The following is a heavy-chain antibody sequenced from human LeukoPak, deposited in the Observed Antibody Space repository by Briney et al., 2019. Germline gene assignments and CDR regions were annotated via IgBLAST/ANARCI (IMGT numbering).Heavy chain of an antibody. CDR3: AKGGRGSGSYSLNYFDY. CDR1: GSTFSNS. D-gene: IGHD3-10*01. CDR2: ISSSSSTI. J-gene: IGHJ4*02. Sequence: GGSLRLSCAASGSTFSNSMNWVRQAPGKGLEWVSDISSSSSTIYYADSVKGRFTISRDNAKNSLYLEMNSLRAEDTAVYYCAKGGRGSGSYSLNYFDYWGQGTLVTVSS. V-gene: IGHV3-48*01.